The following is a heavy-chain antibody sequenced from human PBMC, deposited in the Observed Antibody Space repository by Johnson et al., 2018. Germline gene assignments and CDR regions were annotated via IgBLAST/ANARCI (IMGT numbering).Heavy chain of an antibody. CDR3: AKDKLLWGRYCSGGSCYAPYYMDV. CDR2: ISWNSGSI. D-gene: IGHD2-15*01. V-gene: IGHV3-9*01. J-gene: IGHJ6*03. Sequence: VQLVQSGGGLVQPGRSLRLSCAASGFTFDDYAMHWVRQAPGKGLEWVSGISWNSGSIGYADSVKGRFTISRDNAKNSLYLQMNSLRAADTALYYCAKDKLLWGRYCSGGSCYAPYYMDVWGKGTTVTVSS. CDR1: GFTFDDYA.